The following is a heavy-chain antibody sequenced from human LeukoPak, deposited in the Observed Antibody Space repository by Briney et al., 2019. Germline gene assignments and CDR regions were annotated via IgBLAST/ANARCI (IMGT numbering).Heavy chain of an antibody. CDR2: FDPEDGET. CDR1: GYTLTELS. J-gene: IGHJ5*02. V-gene: IGHV1-24*01. CDR3: ATQYCTNGVCYKYNWFDP. D-gene: IGHD2-8*01. Sequence: GASVKVSCKVSGYTLTELSMHWVRQATGKGLEWMGGFDPEDGETIYAQKFQGRVTMTEDTSTDTAYMELSSLRSEDTAVYYCATQYCTNGVCYKYNWFDPWGQGTLVTVSS.